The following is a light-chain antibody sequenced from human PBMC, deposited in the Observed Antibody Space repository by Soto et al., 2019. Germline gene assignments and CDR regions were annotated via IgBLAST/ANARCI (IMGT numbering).Light chain of an antibody. CDR2: DAS. V-gene: IGKV1-33*01. CDR3: QQYQSLPFT. J-gene: IGKJ3*01. CDR1: QDISDY. Sequence: DIQMTQSPSSLSASVGDRVTITCQASQDISDYLNWYHQKPGKAPKFLIYDASYLETGVPSRFSGSGSGTDFTFTISSLQPEDSGTYYCQQYQSLPFTFGPGTTVDI.